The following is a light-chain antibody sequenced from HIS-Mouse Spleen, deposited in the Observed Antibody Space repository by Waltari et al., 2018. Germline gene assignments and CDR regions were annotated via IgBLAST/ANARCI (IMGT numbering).Light chain of an antibody. V-gene: IGLV2-8*01. J-gene: IGLJ2*01. CDR1: SSDVGGYNY. CDR2: EVS. Sequence: QSDLTQPPSESGSPGQSVTISCTGTSSDVGGYNYVSWYQQHPGKAPTPMIYEVSKRPSGVPDRFSGSKSGNTASLTVSGLQAEDEADYYCSSYAGSNNYVVFGGGTKLTVL. CDR3: SSYAGSNNYVV.